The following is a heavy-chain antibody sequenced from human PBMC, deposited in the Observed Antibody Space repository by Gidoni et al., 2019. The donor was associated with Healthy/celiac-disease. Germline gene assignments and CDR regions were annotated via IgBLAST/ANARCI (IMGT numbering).Heavy chain of an antibody. J-gene: IGHJ5*02. Sequence: QVQLQQWGAGLLKPSETLSLTCAVYGGSFSGYYWSWIRQPPGKGLEWIGEINHSGSTNYNPSLKSRVTISVDTSKNQFSLKLSSVTAADTAVYYCAAPGIAAAGTAGNWFDPWGQGTLVTVSS. CDR3: AAPGIAAAGTAGNWFDP. CDR1: GGSFSGYY. D-gene: IGHD6-13*01. V-gene: IGHV4-34*01. CDR2: INHSGST.